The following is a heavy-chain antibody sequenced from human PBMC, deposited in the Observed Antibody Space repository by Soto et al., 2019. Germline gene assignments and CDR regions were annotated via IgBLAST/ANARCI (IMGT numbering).Heavy chain of an antibody. CDR1: GFTFSRYW. V-gene: IGHV3-74*01. Sequence: VGPLRLSYAPSGFTFSRYWMQWVRQAPGKGLVWVSRINSDGSSTSYADSVKGRFTISRDNSKNTLYLQMNSLRAEDTAVYYCAKGLRGWIPALYYYMDVWGKGTTVTVSS. D-gene: IGHD5-18*01. CDR3: AKGLRGWIPALYYYMDV. J-gene: IGHJ6*03. CDR2: INSDGSST.